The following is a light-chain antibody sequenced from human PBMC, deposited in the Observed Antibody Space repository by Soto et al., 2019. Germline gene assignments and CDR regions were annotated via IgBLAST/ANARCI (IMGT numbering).Light chain of an antibody. V-gene: IGKV3-15*01. CDR1: QSVSSN. CDR3: QPYNNWPPWT. Sequence: EIVMTQSPSTLSVSPGERATLSCRASQSVSSNLAWYQQKPGHAPRLLIYGASNRATGIPARFSASGSGTEFTLTIGSLQSEDFVVYSCQPYNNWPPWTLGQGTKVELK. CDR2: GAS. J-gene: IGKJ1*01.